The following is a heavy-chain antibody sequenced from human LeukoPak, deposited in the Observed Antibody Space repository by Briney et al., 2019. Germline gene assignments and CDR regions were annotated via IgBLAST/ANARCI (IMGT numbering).Heavy chain of an antibody. CDR2: IKQDGSEK. J-gene: IGHJ6*02. D-gene: IGHD1-1*01. CDR1: GFTFGSYW. V-gene: IGHV3-7*03. CDR3: ARAVGDDPYGMDV. Sequence: GGSLRLSCAASGFTFGSYWMSWVRQAPGKGLEWVANIKQDGSEKYYVDSVKGRFTISRDNAENSLSLQMNSLRAEDTAVYYCARAVGDDPYGMDVWGQGTTVTVSS.